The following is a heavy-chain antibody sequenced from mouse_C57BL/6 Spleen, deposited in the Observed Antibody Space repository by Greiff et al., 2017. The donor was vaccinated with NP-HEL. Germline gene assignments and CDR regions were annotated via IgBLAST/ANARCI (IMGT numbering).Heavy chain of an antibody. CDR1: GFTFSDYY. J-gene: IGHJ3*01. CDR2: ISNGGGST. CDR3: ARQGFAY. V-gene: IGHV5-12*01. Sequence: DVMLVESGGGLVQPGGSLKLSCAASGFTFSDYYMYWVRQTPEKRLAWVACISNGGGSTYYPDTVKGRFTISRDNAKNTLYLQMSRLKAEDTAMYYCARQGFAYWGQGTLVTVSA.